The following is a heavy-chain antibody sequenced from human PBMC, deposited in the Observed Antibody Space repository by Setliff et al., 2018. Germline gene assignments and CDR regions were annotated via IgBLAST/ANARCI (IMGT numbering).Heavy chain of an antibody. V-gene: IGHV4-61*10. J-gene: IGHJ3*02. CDR1: GGSVGNSYYY. CDR3: ARHLGYCSSISCTHSFDI. D-gene: IGHD2-2*01. Sequence: SETLSLTCTVSGGSVGNSYYYWNWIRQPAGKGLEWIGRIYTTWSTNYNPSLRSRVSISLDTSKSQFFLKLNSVTAADTAVYYCARHLGYCSSISCTHSFDIWGQGTMVTVSS. CDR2: IYTTWST.